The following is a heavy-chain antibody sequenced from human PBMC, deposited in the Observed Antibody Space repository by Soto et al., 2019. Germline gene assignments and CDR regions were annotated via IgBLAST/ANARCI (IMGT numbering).Heavy chain of an antibody. V-gene: IGHV5-51*01. CDR3: ARHLRGMYSSGCIDY. CDR2: IYPGDSDT. CDR1: GYSFTSYW. Sequence: GESLKISCKGSGYSFTSYWIGWVRQMPGKGLEWMGIIYPGDSDTRYSPSFQGQVTISADKSISTAYLQWSSLKASDTAMYYCARHLRGMYSSGCIDYWGQGTLVTVSS. J-gene: IGHJ4*02. D-gene: IGHD6-19*01.